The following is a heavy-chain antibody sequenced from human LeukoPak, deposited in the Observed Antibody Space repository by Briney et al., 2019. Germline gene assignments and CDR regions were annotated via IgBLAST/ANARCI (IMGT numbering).Heavy chain of an antibody. CDR1: GFTFSSYE. V-gene: IGHV3-48*03. CDR3: ARVMITMVRGAQPFDY. J-gene: IGHJ4*02. D-gene: IGHD3-10*01. Sequence: PGGSLRLSCAASGFTFSSYEMNWVRQAPGKGLEWVSYISSSGSTIYYADSVKGRFTFSRDNAKNSLYLQMNSLRAEDTAVYYCARVMITMVRGAQPFDYWGQGTLVTVSS. CDR2: ISSSGSTI.